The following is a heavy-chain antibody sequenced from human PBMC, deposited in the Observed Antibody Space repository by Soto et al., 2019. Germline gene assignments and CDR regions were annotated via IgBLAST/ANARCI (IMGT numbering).Heavy chain of an antibody. V-gene: IGHV4-4*02. J-gene: IGHJ4*02. CDR1: GGSISSSNW. Sequence: QVQLQESGPGLVKPSGTLSLTCAVSGGSISSSNWWSWVRQPPGKGLEWIGEIYHSGSTNYNPSLKCRVTISVDKSKNQFSLKLSSVTAADTAVYYCASTGMGSGWYVLHYWGQGTLVTVSS. CDR3: ASTGMGSGWYVLHY. CDR2: IYHSGST. D-gene: IGHD6-19*01.